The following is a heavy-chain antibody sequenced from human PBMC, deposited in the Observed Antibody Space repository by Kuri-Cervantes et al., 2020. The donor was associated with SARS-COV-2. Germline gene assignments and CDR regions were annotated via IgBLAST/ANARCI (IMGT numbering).Heavy chain of an antibody. J-gene: IGHJ5*02. D-gene: IGHD3-22*01. V-gene: IGHV4-39*07. CDR1: GGSISSSSYY. CDR2: IYYSGST. Sequence: SETLSLTCTVSGGSISSSSYYWGWIRQAPGKGLEWIGSIYYSGSTYYNPSLKSRVTISVDTSKNQFSLKLSSVTAADTAVYYCARDRSRAYCYDSSGFGAWGQGTLVTVSS. CDR3: ARDRSRAYCYDSSGFGA.